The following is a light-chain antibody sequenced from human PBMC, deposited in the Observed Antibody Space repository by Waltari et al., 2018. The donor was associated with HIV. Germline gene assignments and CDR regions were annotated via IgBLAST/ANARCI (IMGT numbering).Light chain of an antibody. J-gene: IGKJ2*01. CDR1: QSISSTY. CDR3: QQYDSSFPVYT. Sequence: ELLLTQTPVTLSMSPGDAAPLSCRASQSISSTYLAWYQQKPGQAPRLLIYGSSRRATGIPDRFSGSGSGTDCTLTISRLEPEDSAVYYCQQYDSSFPVYTFGQGTKLEIK. CDR2: GSS. V-gene: IGKV3-20*01.